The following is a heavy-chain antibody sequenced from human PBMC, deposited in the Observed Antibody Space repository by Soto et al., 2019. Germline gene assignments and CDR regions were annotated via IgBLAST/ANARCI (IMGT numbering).Heavy chain of an antibody. CDR1: GFTFSSSG. V-gene: IGHV3-33*01. CDR3: ARDRKYYDSSGYYPVD. Sequence: GGSLRLSCAASGFTFSSSGMHWVRQAPGKGLEWVAVIWFDGSNKYYADSVKGRFTISRDNSKNTLYLQMNSLRAEDTAVYYCARDRKYYDSSGYYPVDWGQGTLVTVSS. CDR2: IWFDGSNK. J-gene: IGHJ4*02. D-gene: IGHD3-22*01.